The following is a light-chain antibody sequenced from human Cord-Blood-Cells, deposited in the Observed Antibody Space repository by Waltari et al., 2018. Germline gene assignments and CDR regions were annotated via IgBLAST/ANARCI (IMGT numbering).Light chain of an antibody. CDR2: DAS. V-gene: IGKV1-33*01. CDR3: QQYNKLPIT. Sequence: DIQMTQSPSSLSASVGDRVTITCQSSQDISNYLNWDQQKPGKAPKPLIYDASNLETGVPTRFSGRGPWTNSTFTISSRQPEIMETNYCQQYNKLPITFGQGTRLEIK. J-gene: IGKJ5*01. CDR1: QDISNY.